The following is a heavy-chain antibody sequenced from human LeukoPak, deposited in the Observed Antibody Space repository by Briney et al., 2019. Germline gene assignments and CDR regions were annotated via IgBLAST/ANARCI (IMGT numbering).Heavy chain of an antibody. D-gene: IGHD1-7*01. V-gene: IGHV3-7*01. Sequence: PGGSLRLSCAASGFTFSSYAMSWVRQAPGKGLEWVANIKQDGSEKYYVNSVKGRFTISRDNAKNSLYLQMNSLRAEDTAIYFCARDDDWNYEDSWGQGTLVTVSS. CDR2: IKQDGSEK. CDR1: GFTFSSYA. CDR3: ARDDDWNYEDS. J-gene: IGHJ4*02.